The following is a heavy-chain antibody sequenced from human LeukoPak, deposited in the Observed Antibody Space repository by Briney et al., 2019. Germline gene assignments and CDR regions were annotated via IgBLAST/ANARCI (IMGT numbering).Heavy chain of an antibody. CDR1: GGTFSSYA. Sequence: GASVKVSCKASGGTFSSYAINWVRQAPGQGLEWMGGIIPIFGTANYAQKLQGRVTITADESTSTAYMELSSLRSEDTAVYYCARTRGGDYVLDYWGQGTLVTVSS. CDR3: ARTRGGDYVLDY. J-gene: IGHJ4*02. CDR2: IIPIFGTA. V-gene: IGHV1-69*13. D-gene: IGHD4-17*01.